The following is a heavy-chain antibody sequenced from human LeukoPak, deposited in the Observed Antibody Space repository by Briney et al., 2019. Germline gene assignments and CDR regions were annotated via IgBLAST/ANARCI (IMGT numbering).Heavy chain of an antibody. Sequence: GGSLRLSCAASGFTFSSYWMHWVRQAPGKGLVWVSRINTDGSSTTYADSVKGRFSISRDNAKNTLYLQMNSLSAEDTAVYYCARGYSSSYRIDYWGQGTLVTVSS. CDR1: GFTFSSYW. V-gene: IGHV3-74*01. D-gene: IGHD6-6*01. CDR3: ARGYSSSYRIDY. CDR2: INTDGSST. J-gene: IGHJ4*02.